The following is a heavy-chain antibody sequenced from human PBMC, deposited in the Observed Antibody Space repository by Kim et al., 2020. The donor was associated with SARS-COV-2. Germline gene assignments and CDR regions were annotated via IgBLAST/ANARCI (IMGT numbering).Heavy chain of an antibody. Sequence: SVKGRFTISRDNAKNSLYLQMNSLRDEDTAVYYCARDLGYCSGGSYFPLDYWGQGTLVTVSS. D-gene: IGHD2-15*01. J-gene: IGHJ4*02. V-gene: IGHV3-48*02. CDR3: ARDLGYCSGGSYFPLDY.